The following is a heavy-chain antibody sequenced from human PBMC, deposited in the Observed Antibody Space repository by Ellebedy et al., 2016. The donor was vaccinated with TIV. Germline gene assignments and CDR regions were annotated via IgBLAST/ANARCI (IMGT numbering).Heavy chain of an antibody. CDR3: ARDRGSGEFDI. D-gene: IGHD1-26*01. J-gene: IGHJ3*02. V-gene: IGHV1-69*06. CDR2: IIPIFGTA. Sequence: SVKVSCXAFGGTFSSYAISWVRQAPGQGLEWMGGIIPIFGTANYAQKFQGRVTITADKSTSTAYMELSSLRSEDTAVYYCARDRGSGEFDIWGQGTMVTVSS. CDR1: GGTFSSYA.